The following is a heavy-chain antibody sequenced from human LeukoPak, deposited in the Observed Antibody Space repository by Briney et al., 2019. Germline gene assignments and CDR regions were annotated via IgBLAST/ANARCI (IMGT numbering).Heavy chain of an antibody. CDR2: IYYSGST. CDR3: ARDFKAPRPKYYYGSGSPYYYYYYMDV. Sequence: MASETLSLTCTVSGGSISIGDYYWSWIRQPPGKGLEWIGYIYYSGSTYYNPSLKSRVTISLDTSKNQFSLKLSSVTAADTAVYYCARDFKAPRPKYYYGSGSPYYYYYYMDVWGKGTTVTVSS. CDR1: GGSISIGDYY. V-gene: IGHV4-30-4*08. J-gene: IGHJ6*03. D-gene: IGHD3-10*01.